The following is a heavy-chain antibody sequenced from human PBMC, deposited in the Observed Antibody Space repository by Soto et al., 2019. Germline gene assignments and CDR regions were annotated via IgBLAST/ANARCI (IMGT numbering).Heavy chain of an antibody. CDR1: GGTFSSYA. CDR2: IIPIFGTA. J-gene: IGHJ4*02. CDR3: AMSGYSYGFVTWGPFDY. D-gene: IGHD5-18*01. Sequence: GASVKVSCKASGGTFSSYAISWVRQAPGQGLEWMGGIIPIFGTANYAQKFQGRVTITADESTSTAYMELSSLRSEDTAVYYCAMSGYSYGFVTWGPFDYWGQGTLVTVSS. V-gene: IGHV1-69*13.